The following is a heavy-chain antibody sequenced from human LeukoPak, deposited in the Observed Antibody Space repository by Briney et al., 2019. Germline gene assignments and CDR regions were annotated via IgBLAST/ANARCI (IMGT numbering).Heavy chain of an antibody. CDR3: AKDRGYYFDY. J-gene: IGHJ4*02. CDR1: GFTFSSYG. V-gene: IGHV3-30*02. Sequence: GGSLRLSCAAPGFTFSSYGMYWVRQAPGKGLEWVAFMRYDGSNKYYADSVKGRLTISRDNSKNTLYLQMNSLRVEDTAVYYCAKDRGYYFDYWGQGTLVTVSS. D-gene: IGHD3-10*01. CDR2: MRYDGSNK.